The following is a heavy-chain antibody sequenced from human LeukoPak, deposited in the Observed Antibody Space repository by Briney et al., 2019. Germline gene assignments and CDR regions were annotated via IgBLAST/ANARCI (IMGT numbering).Heavy chain of an antibody. D-gene: IGHD3-22*01. Sequence: GRSLRLSCAASGFTFSIYAMSWVRQAPGKGLEWVSAISGSGGTAYYADSVKGRFTISRDNSKNTLYLQMNSLRAEDTAVYYCAKKGYYDGSGYYMYYFDHWGQGTLVTVSS. V-gene: IGHV3-23*01. CDR3: AKKGYYDGSGYYMYYFDH. CDR1: GFTFSIYA. J-gene: IGHJ4*02. CDR2: ISGSGGTA.